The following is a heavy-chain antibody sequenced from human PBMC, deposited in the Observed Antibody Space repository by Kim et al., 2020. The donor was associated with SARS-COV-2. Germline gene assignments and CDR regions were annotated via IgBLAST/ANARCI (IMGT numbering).Heavy chain of an antibody. Sequence: SETLSLTCTVSGGSISSYYWSWIRQPPGKGLEWIGYIYYSGSTNYNPSLKSRVTISVDTSKNQFSLKLSSVTAADTAVYYCARLATAGAGTSMDWYFDL. CDR2: IYYSGST. J-gene: IGHJ2*01. CDR1: GGSISSYY. D-gene: IGHD6-19*01. V-gene: IGHV4-59*01. CDR3: ARLATAGAGTSMDWYFDL.